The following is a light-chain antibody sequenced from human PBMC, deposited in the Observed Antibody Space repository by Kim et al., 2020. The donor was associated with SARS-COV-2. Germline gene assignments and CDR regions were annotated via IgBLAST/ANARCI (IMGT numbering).Light chain of an antibody. Sequence: QRVTISCTGGSPNIGAGYDVHWYQQLPGTAPKPLIYGNSNRPSGVPDRFSGSKSGTSASLAITGLQAEDEADYYCQSYDSSLSGYVFGTGTKVTVL. CDR3: QSYDSSLSGYV. V-gene: IGLV1-40*01. J-gene: IGLJ1*01. CDR1: SPNIGAGYD. CDR2: GNS.